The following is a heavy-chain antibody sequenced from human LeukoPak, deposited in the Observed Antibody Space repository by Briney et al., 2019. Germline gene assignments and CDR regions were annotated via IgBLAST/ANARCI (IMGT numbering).Heavy chain of an antibody. V-gene: IGHV4-34*01. CDR1: GGSFSGYS. Sequence: SETLSLTCAVYGGSFSGYSWSWIRQPPGKGLECIGEINHSGSTNYNPSLKSRVTISVDTSKNQFSLKLSSVTAADTAVYYCARGGVYYYDSSDTFDIWGQGTMVSVSS. J-gene: IGHJ3*02. CDR2: INHSGST. CDR3: ARGGVYYYDSSDTFDI. D-gene: IGHD3-22*01.